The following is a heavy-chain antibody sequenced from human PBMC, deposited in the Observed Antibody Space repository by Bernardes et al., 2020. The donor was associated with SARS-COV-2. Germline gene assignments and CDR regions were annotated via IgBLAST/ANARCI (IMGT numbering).Heavy chain of an antibody. Sequence: ASVKVSCKASGYTFTSYGISWVRQAPGQGLEWMGWISAYNGTTTYAQKLQGRVTMTTDTSTSTAYMELRSLRSDDTAVYYCARSRYCSGGSCYFRDANFDYWGQGTLVTVSS. D-gene: IGHD2-15*01. CDR1: GYTFTSYG. J-gene: IGHJ4*02. V-gene: IGHV1-18*04. CDR3: ARSRYCSGGSCYFRDANFDY. CDR2: ISAYNGTT.